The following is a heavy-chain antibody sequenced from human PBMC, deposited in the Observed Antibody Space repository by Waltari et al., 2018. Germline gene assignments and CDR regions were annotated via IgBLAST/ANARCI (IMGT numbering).Heavy chain of an antibody. D-gene: IGHD3-16*01. CDR1: GFTFSRYW. CDR3: ARYDYLAFGLDI. Sequence: EVQLVESGGGLVQPGGSLRLSCAASGFTFSRYWMSWVRQAPGKGLEWVANIKEEGSEKHYVDSVKGRFTISRDNAKNSLYVQMNSLRAEDTAVYYCARYDYLAFGLDIWGQGSMVTVSS. J-gene: IGHJ3*02. V-gene: IGHV3-7*01. CDR2: IKEEGSEK.